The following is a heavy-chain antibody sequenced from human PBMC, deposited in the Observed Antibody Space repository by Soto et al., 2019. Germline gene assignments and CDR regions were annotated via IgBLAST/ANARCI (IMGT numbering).Heavy chain of an antibody. J-gene: IGHJ4*02. CDR2: IYYSGST. CDR1: GGSISSGDYY. V-gene: IGHV4-30-4*01. Sequence: SETLSLTCTVSGGSISSGDYYWSWIRQPPGKGLEWIGYIYYSGSTYYNPSLKSRVTISVDTSKNQFSLKLSSVTAADTAVYYCAREVDTAMVRSGYFDYWGQGTLVTVSS. D-gene: IGHD5-18*01. CDR3: AREVDTAMVRSGYFDY.